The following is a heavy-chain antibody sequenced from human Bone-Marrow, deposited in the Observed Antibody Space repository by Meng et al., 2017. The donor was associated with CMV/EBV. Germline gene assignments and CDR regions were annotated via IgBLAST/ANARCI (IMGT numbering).Heavy chain of an antibody. Sequence: GESLKISCAASGFTFSSYSMNWARQAPGKGLEWVSSISSSSSYIYYADSVKGRFTISRDNAKNSLYLQMNSLRAEDTAVYYCARGIYCSSTSCYPYYYGMDVWGQGTTVTVSS. D-gene: IGHD2-2*01. V-gene: IGHV3-21*01. J-gene: IGHJ6*02. CDR2: ISSSSSYI. CDR1: GFTFSSYS. CDR3: ARGIYCSSTSCYPYYYGMDV.